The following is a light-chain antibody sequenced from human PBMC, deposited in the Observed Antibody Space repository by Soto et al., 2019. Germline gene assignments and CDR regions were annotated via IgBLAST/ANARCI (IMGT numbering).Light chain of an antibody. V-gene: IGLV2-14*01. CDR3: ISYTGSSTSDV. J-gene: IGLJ1*01. Sequence: QSTLTRPASVSVSPGQSITISCSGTRSDIGSYNYVAWYQQFPGKTPKILIYGVSNRPSGVSSRFSGSKSGNTASLTISGLQAEDEADYYCISYTGSSTSDVFGSGTKVTVL. CDR2: GVS. CDR1: RSDIGSYNY.